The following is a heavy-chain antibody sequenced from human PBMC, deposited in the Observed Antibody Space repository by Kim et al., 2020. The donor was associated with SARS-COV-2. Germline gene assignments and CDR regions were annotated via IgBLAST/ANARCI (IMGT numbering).Heavy chain of an antibody. CDR3: ARRLETTGPADN. Sequence: SVKVSCKASGGPFSNTVITWVRQAPGQGLEWMGRISPLVGMTNFAQKFQGRVTLTADISTNTAYMVLRGLTSEDTAVYYCARRLETTGPADNWGQGTLV. V-gene: IGHV1-69*04. D-gene: IGHD1-7*01. J-gene: IGHJ4*02. CDR2: ISPLVGMT. CDR1: GGPFSNTV.